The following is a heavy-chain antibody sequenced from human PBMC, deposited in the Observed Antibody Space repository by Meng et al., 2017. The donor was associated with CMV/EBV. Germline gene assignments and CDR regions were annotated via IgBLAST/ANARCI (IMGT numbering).Heavy chain of an antibody. J-gene: IGHJ6*02. V-gene: IGHV1-18*01. Sequence: ASVKASCKASGYTFTSYGISWVRQAPGQGLEWMGWISAYNGNTNYAQKLQGRVTMTTDTSTSTAYMELRSLRSDDTAVYYCARRGTIFEYYYGMDVWGQGTTVTVSS. CDR2: ISAYNGNT. CDR1: GYTFTSYG. D-gene: IGHD3-3*01. CDR3: ARRGTIFEYYYGMDV.